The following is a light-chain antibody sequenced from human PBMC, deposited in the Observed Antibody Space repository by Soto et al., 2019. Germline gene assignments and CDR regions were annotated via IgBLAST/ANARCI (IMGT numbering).Light chain of an antibody. CDR2: EAT. V-gene: IGLV2-23*01. Sequence: QSALTQPASVSGSPGHWITISCTGTSSDIGSYNLVSWYQQHPGRAPKLIIYEATERPSGVSNRFSGSKSGNTASLTISGLQTEDEANYFCCSYAGNRDFWVFGGGTKLTVL. CDR3: CSYAGNRDFWV. J-gene: IGLJ3*02. CDR1: SSDIGSYNL.